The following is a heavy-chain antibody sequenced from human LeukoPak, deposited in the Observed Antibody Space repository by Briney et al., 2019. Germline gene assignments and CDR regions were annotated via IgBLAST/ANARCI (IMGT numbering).Heavy chain of an antibody. V-gene: IGHV1-2*02. CDR2: INPNSGGT. D-gene: IGHD3-3*01. J-gene: IGHJ4*02. CDR3: ARSTRPYYDFWSGYPFDY. CDR1: GYTFTGYY. Sequence: ASVKVSCKASGYTFTGYYMHWVRQAPGQGLEWTGWINPNSGGTNYAQKFQGRVTMTRDTSISTAYMELSRLRSDDTAVYYCARSTRPYYDFWSGYPFDYWGQGTLVTVSS.